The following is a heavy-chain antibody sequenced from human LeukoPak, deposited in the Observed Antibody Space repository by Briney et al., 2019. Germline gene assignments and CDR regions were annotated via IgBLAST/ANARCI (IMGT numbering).Heavy chain of an antibody. V-gene: IGHV1-69*04. J-gene: IGHJ6*02. Sequence: GASVKVSCKASGGTFSSYAISWVRQAPGQGLEWMGRIIPIFGIANYAQKFQGRVTITADKSTSTAYMELSSLRSEDTAVYYSARAPTYYYDSSGSPLGGMDVWGQGTTVTVSS. CDR3: ARAPTYYYDSSGSPLGGMDV. CDR2: IIPIFGIA. D-gene: IGHD3-22*01. CDR1: GGTFSSYA.